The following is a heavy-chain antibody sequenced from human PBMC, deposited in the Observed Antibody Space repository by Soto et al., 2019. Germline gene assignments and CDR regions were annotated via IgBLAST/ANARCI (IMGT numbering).Heavy chain of an antibody. CDR1: GFSLATKGVG. CDR3: AHVTITYGGVVGDEAFDV. J-gene: IGHJ3*01. CDR2: IYWDDDT. Sequence: QITLKESGPTAVKPTETLALTCTFSGFSLATKGVGVGWVRQPPGGALEGIAVIYWDDDTRYSPSLETRLTITKDTPKSQVALTMTDMDFVDTATFYCAHVTITYGGVVGDEAFDVWGQGAVVTVSS. D-gene: IGHD3-16*02. V-gene: IGHV2-5*02.